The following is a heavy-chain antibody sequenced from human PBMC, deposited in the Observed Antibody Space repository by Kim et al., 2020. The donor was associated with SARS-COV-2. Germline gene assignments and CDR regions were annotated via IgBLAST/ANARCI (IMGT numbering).Heavy chain of an antibody. CDR1: GFSFSSYG. D-gene: IGHD3-10*01. CDR2: IYYNGKNK. Sequence: GGSLRLSCAASGFSFSSYGMQWVRQAPGKGLEWVAVIYYNGKNKYYVDSVKGRFTISRDNSKNMMYLEMNNLRVEDTAVYYCARDSSHHVGADYWGQGTLVTVSS. J-gene: IGHJ4*02. V-gene: IGHV3-33*01. CDR3: ARDSSHHVGADY.